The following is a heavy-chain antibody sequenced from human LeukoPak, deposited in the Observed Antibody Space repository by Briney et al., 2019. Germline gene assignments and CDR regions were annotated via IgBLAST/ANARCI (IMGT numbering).Heavy chain of an antibody. CDR2: IYHSGST. CDR3: AKNGQSGFSFDP. J-gene: IGHJ5*02. Sequence: PSQTLSLTCTVSGGSISSGGYYWSWIRQPPGRGLEWIGYIYHSGSTYYNPSLKSRVTISVDRSKNQFSLKLTSMTAADTAVYYCAKNGQSGFSFDPWGQGTLVTVSS. CDR1: GGSISSGGYY. D-gene: IGHD3-3*01. V-gene: IGHV4-30-2*01.